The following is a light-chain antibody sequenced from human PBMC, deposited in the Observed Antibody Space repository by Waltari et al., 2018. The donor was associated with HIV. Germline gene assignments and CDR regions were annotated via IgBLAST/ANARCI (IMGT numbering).Light chain of an antibody. CDR2: ANT. CDR1: ASNIGADYR. Sequence: MLTQPPSVSGAPGQRVNISCAGSASNIGADYRSPWYRPFPGSAPKLLIFANTFRPSGVPDRFSGSRSGTSASLAISGLQTEDEADYFCQSYDKFLSAWIFGGGTRVTVL. J-gene: IGLJ2*01. CDR3: QSYDKFLSAWI. V-gene: IGLV1-40*01.